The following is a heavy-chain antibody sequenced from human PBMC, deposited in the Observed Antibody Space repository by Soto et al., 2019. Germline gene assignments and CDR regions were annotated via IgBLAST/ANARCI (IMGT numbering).Heavy chain of an antibody. CDR1: GGTFSSYA. CDR3: ARGGGWNDSSGYVYSLFDY. J-gene: IGHJ4*02. D-gene: IGHD3-22*01. V-gene: IGHV1-69*13. Sequence: SVKVSCKASGGTFSSYAISWVRQAPGQGLEWMGGIIPIFGTANYAQKFQGRVTITADESTSTAYMELSSLRSEDTAVYYCARGGGWNDSSGYVYSLFDYWGQGTLVTVSS. CDR2: IIPIFGTA.